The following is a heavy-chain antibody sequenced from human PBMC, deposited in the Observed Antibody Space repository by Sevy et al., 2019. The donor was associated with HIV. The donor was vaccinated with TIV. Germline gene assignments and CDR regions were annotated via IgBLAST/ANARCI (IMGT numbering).Heavy chain of an antibody. CDR2: ISWSGGST. CDR3: AKDLGSSSCNYNGMDV. Sequence: GGSLRLSCAASGFTFHDYAMHWVRQPPGKGLEWVSLISWSGGSTYYADSVKGRFTTSRDNSKNSLYLQMNSLITEDTALYYCAKDLGSSSCNYNGMDVWGQGTTVTVSS. CDR1: GFTFHDYA. V-gene: IGHV3-43D*03. J-gene: IGHJ6*02. D-gene: IGHD6-6*01.